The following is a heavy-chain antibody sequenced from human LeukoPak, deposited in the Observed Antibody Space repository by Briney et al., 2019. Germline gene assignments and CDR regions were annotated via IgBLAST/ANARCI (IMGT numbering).Heavy chain of an antibody. CDR3: ARGQWLDND. CDR2: MDHSGNI. V-gene: IGHV4-34*01. CDR1: GGSFSGYH. D-gene: IGHD6-19*01. J-gene: IGHJ4*02. Sequence: SETLSLTCAVYGGSFSGYHWSWIRQPPGKGLEWIGEMDHSGNINYNPSLKTRVTISGDASKNQISLKLNSVTAADTAVYYCARGQWLDNDWGQGTLVIVSS.